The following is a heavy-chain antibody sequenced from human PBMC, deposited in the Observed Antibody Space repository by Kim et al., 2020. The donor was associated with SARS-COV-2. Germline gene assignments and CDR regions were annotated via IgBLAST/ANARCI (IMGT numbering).Heavy chain of an antibody. CDR1: GGSISSSSYY. V-gene: IGHV4-39*01. CDR2: IYYSGST. D-gene: IGHD5-12*01. J-gene: IGHJ4*02. Sequence: SETLSLTCTVSGGSISSSSYYWGWIRQPPGKGLEWIGSIYYSGSTYYNPSLKSRVTISVDTSKNQFSLKLSSVTAADTAVYYCARAAGRGYSGYDCCRDFDYWGQGTLVTVSS. CDR3: ARAAGRGYSGYDCCRDFDY.